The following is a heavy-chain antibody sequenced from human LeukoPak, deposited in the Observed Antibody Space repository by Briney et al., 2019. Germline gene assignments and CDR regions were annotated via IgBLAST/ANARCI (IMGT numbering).Heavy chain of an antibody. CDR3: AGAAGYSYNDY. D-gene: IGHD5-18*01. CDR2: IYYSGST. J-gene: IGHJ4*02. CDR1: GGSISSYY. V-gene: IGHV4-59*01. Sequence: SQTLSLTCTVSGGSISSYYWSWIRQPPGKGLEWIGYIYYSGSTNYNPSLKSRVTISVDTSKNQFSLKLSSVTAADTAVYYCAGAAGYSYNDYWGQGTLVTVSS.